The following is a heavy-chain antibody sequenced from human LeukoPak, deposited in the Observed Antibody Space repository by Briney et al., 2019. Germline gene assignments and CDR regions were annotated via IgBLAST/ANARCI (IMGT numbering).Heavy chain of an antibody. D-gene: IGHD6-13*01. CDR2: INPNSGGT. Sequence: ASVQVSCKASGYTFTRYYMHWVRQAPGQGLEWMGRINPNSGGTNYAQKLQGRVTITRDTSISKAYMELSRLRSDDTAVYYCARDEVQQLASREVYWGQGTLVTVSS. J-gene: IGHJ4*02. V-gene: IGHV1-2*06. CDR1: GYTFTRYY. CDR3: ARDEVQQLASREVY.